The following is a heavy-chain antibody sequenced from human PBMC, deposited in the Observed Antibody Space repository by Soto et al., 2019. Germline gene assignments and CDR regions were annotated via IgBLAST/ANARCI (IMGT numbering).Heavy chain of an antibody. CDR2: IYYSGST. D-gene: IGHD6-13*01. CDR1: GGSISSSSYY. CDR3: ARPTGYSSSWYQYYFDY. J-gene: IGHJ4*02. Sequence: SETLSLTCTVSGGSISSSSYYWGWIRQPPGKGLEWIGSIYYSGSTYYNPSLKSRVTISVDTSKNQFSLKLSSVTAADTAVYYCARPTGYSSSWYQYYFDYWGQGTLVTVSS. V-gene: IGHV4-39*01.